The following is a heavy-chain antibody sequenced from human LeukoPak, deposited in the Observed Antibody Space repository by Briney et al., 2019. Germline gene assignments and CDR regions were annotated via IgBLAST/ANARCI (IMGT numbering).Heavy chain of an antibody. J-gene: IGHJ4*02. V-gene: IGHV1-2*02. D-gene: IGHD3-22*01. CDR1: GYTFTGYY. Sequence: ASVKVSCKASGYTFTGYYMHWVRQAPGQGLEWMGWINPNSGGTNYAQKFQGRVTMTRDTSISTAYMELSRLRSDDTAVYYCARDPPYYYDSSGYYDYWGQGTLVTVSS. CDR2: INPNSGGT. CDR3: ARDPPYYYDSSGYYDY.